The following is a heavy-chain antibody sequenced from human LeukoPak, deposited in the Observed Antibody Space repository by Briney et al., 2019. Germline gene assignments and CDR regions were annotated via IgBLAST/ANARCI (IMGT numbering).Heavy chain of an antibody. V-gene: IGHV4-59*01. D-gene: IGHD2-15*01. CDR2: IYYSGST. Sequence: SETLSLTCTVSGGSISSYYWSWIRQPPGKGLEWIGYIYYSGSTNYNPSLKSRVTISVDTSKNQFSLKLSSVTAADTAVYYCARGGRWYFQHWGQGTLVTVSS. J-gene: IGHJ1*01. CDR1: GGSISSYY. CDR3: ARGGRWYFQH.